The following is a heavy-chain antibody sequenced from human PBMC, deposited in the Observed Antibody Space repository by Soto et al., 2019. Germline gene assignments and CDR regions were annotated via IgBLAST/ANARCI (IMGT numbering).Heavy chain of an antibody. J-gene: IGHJ4*02. CDR2: ISSSSSTI. CDR1: GFTFSSYS. CDR3: ARDRYDSSGYEAPFDY. Sequence: GGSLRLSCAASGFTFSSYSMNWVRQAPGKGLEWVSYISSSSSTIYYADSVKGRFTISRDNAKNSLYLQMNSLRDEDTVVYYCARDRYDSSGYEAPFDYWGQGTLVTVSS. V-gene: IGHV3-48*02. D-gene: IGHD3-22*01.